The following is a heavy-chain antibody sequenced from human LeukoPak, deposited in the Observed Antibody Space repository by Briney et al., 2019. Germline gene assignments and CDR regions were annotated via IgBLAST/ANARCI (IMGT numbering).Heavy chain of an antibody. J-gene: IGHJ4*02. CDR2: ISGSGGST. D-gene: IGHD4-17*01. CDR1: GFTFSSYA. Sequence: GGSLRLSCAASGFTFSSYAMSWVRQAPGKGLEWVSAISGSGGSTYYADSVKGRFTISRDNSKNTPYLQMNSLRAEDTAVYYCAKVQPGDYVSHHFDYWGQGTLVTVSS. V-gene: IGHV3-23*01. CDR3: AKVQPGDYVSHHFDY.